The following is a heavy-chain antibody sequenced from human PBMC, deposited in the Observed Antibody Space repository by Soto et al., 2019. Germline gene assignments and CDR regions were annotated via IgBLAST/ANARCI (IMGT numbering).Heavy chain of an antibody. CDR2: IWYDGSNK. J-gene: IGHJ4*02. D-gene: IGHD2-15*01. Sequence: GGSLRLSCAASGFTFSSYGMHWVRQAPGKGLEWVAVIWYDGSNKYYADSVKGRFTISRDNSKNTLYLQMNSLRAEDTAVYYFARPAEDIYFDYWGQGPLVTVSS. CDR1: GFTFSSYG. CDR3: ARPAEDIYFDY. V-gene: IGHV3-33*01.